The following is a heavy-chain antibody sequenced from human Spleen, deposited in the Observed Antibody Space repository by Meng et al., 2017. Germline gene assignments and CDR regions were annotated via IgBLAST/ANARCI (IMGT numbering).Heavy chain of an antibody. Sequence: QIQLVESGGGVVQPGGSLRLSCATSGFSFIDYAMHWVRQAPGKGLEWVAVISYDGSNKYYADSVKGRFTISRDNSKNTLYLQMNSLRAEDTAVYYCARDGAAFDYWGQGTLVTVSS. J-gene: IGHJ4*02. D-gene: IGHD6-25*01. CDR1: GFSFIDYA. CDR2: ISYDGSNK. V-gene: IGHV3-30-3*01. CDR3: ARDGAAFDY.